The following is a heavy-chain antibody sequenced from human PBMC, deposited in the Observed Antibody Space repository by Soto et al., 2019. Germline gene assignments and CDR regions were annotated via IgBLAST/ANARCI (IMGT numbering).Heavy chain of an antibody. J-gene: IGHJ4*02. V-gene: IGHV3-15*01. D-gene: IGHD5-12*01. CDR2: IKSKTDGGTI. CDR1: GFTFSNAW. Sequence: GGSLRLSCAASGFTFSNAWMTWVRQAPGKGLEWVGRIKSKTDGGTIDYAAPVKGRFTVSRDDSETTLYLQMNSLKTEDTAVYYCTTSVGASGYEFYWGQGTLVTVSS. CDR3: TTSVGASGYEFY.